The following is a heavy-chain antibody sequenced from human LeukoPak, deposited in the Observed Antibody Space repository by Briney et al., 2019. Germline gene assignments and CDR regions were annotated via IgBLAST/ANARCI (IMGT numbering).Heavy chain of an antibody. CDR2: ITSSGRTI. CDR3: AKDRRAGSYDY. V-gene: IGHV3-11*01. J-gene: IGHJ4*02. Sequence: GGSLRLSCAASGFTFSASYMSWIRQAPGEGLEWVSDITSSGRTIYYADSVKGRFTISRDNSKNTLYLQMNSLRAEDTAVYYCAKDRRAGSYDYWGQGTLVTVSS. D-gene: IGHD3-10*01. CDR1: GFTFSASY.